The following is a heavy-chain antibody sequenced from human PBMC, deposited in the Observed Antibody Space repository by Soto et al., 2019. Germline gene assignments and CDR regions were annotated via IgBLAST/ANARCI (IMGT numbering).Heavy chain of an antibody. CDR1: GFTFSEHY. CDR3: ARDLGYYDSSGYFDY. V-gene: IGHV3-11*01. CDR2: VSSSDSTV. Sequence: QVHLVESGGGLVKPGGSLRLSCAGSGFTFSEHYRSWIRQAPGKGLEWISYVSSSDSTVYYADSVKGRFTISRDNAKNSLYLQKNSLRVELTAVYYCARDLGYYDSSGYFDYWGQGTLVTVSS. J-gene: IGHJ4*02. D-gene: IGHD3-22*01.